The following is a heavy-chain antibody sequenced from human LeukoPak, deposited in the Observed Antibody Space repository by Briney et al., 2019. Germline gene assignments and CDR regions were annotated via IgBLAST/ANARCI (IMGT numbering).Heavy chain of an antibody. J-gene: IGHJ6*02. V-gene: IGHV3-74*01. CDR1: GFPFSNYF. CDR2: INAGGSSA. CDR3: VRDDYGMDV. Sequence: GGSLRLSCEASGFPFSNYFMHWVRQAPGEGLMWVSRINAGGSSANYADSVKGRFTISRDNAKNTLYLQMNGLRVEDTAVYFCVRDDYGMDVWGQGTAVIVSS.